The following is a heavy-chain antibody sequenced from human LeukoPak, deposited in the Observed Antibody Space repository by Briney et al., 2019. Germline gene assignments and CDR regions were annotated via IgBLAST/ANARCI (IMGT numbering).Heavy chain of an antibody. J-gene: IGHJ5*02. Sequence: SQTLSLTCAISGDSVSSNCAAWNWIRQSPSRGLEWLGRTYNRSKWYNDHAGSVKSRITVNPDTSKNQFSLKLSSVTAADTAVYYCARGVQGSVSYYDILTGYYMDWFDPWGQGTLVTVSS. CDR1: GDSVSSNCAA. V-gene: IGHV6-1*01. D-gene: IGHD3-9*01. CDR2: TYNRSKWYN. CDR3: ARGVQGSVSYYDILTGYYMDWFDP.